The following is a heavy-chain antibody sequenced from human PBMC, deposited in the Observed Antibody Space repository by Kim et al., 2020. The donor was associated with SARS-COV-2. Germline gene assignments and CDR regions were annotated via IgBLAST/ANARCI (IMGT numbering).Heavy chain of an antibody. J-gene: IGHJ4*02. D-gene: IGHD3-10*01. CDR1: GGSISSGGYS. V-gene: IGHV4-30-2*01. CDR2: IYHSGST. Sequence: SETLSLTCAVSGGSISSGGYSWSWIRQPPGKGLEWIGYIYHSGSTYYNPSLKSRVTISVDRSKNQFSLKLSSVTAADTAVYYCARVNYYYGSGSYSYFDYWGQGTLVTVSS. CDR3: ARVNYYYGSGSYSYFDY.